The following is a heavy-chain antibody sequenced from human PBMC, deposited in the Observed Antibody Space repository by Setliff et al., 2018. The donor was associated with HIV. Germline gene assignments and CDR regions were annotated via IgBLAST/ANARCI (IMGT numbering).Heavy chain of an antibody. J-gene: IGHJ5*02. CDR2: VDPEDGET. CDR1: GYTFTAYY. CDR3: ATVSGDYYDSSDRP. V-gene: IGHV1-69-2*01. D-gene: IGHD3-22*01. Sequence: GASVKVSCKASGYTFTAYYMHWVQQAPGKGLEWVGRVDPEDGETMCAEKFQGRVTITADTSTDTAYLELSSLRSEDTAVYYCATVSGDYYDSSDRPWGQGTLVTVSS.